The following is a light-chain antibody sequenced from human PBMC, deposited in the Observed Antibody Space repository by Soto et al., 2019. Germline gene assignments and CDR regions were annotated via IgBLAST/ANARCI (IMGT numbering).Light chain of an antibody. CDR1: SSDVGYYNY. V-gene: IGLV2-8*01. CDR2: EVT. CDR3: CSYAGSNNYV. Sequence: QSALTQPPSASGSPGQSVTISCTGTSSDVGYYNYVSWYQQHPGKAPKLMIYEVTKRPSGVPDRFSGSKSGNTASLTVSGLQADDEADYYCCSYAGSNNYVFGTGTKVTGL. J-gene: IGLJ1*01.